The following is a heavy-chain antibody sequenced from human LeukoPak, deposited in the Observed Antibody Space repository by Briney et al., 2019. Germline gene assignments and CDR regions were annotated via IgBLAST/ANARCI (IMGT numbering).Heavy chain of an antibody. V-gene: IGHV3-21*01. D-gene: IGHD3-22*01. Sequence: GGTLRLSCAASGFTFSSYSRNWVRQAPGKGLEWVSSISSSSSYIYYADSVKGRFTISRDNAKNSLYLQMSSLRAEDTAVYYCARDFRDDSSGYYYGSNAFDIWGQGTMVTVSS. CDR3: ARDFRDDSSGYYYGSNAFDI. J-gene: IGHJ3*02. CDR1: GFTFSSYS. CDR2: ISSSSSYI.